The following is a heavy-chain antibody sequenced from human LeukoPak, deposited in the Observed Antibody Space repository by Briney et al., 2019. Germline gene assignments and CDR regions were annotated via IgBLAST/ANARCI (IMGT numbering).Heavy chain of an antibody. Sequence: ASVKVSCTASGYTFTNYYMHWVRQAPGQGLEWMRLIHPNDGDTKYAQEFQDRVTMTRDTSTSTVYMELSSLRSEDTAVYYCATYTQSGAQGVNDYWGQGTLVTVSS. D-gene: IGHD3-10*01. J-gene: IGHJ4*02. CDR3: ATYTQSGAQGVNDY. CDR2: IHPNDGDT. V-gene: IGHV1-46*01. CDR1: GYTFTNYY.